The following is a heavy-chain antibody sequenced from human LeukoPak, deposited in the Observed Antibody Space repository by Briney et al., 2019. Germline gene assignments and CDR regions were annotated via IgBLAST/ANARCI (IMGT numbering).Heavy chain of an antibody. CDR3: AEGPDSSSSPYHWFDP. Sequence: ASVRVSCKASGYTFTGYYMHWVRQAPGQGLEWMGWINPNSGGTNSAQKFQGRVTMTRDTSISTAYMELSRLRSDDTAVYYCAEGPDSSSSPYHWFDPWGQGTLVTVSS. CDR2: INPNSGGT. D-gene: IGHD6-6*01. CDR1: GYTFTGYY. V-gene: IGHV1-2*02. J-gene: IGHJ5*02.